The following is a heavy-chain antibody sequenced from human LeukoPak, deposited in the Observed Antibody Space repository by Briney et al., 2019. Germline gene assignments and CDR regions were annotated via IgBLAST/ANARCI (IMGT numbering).Heavy chain of an antibody. CDR2: IYYSGSS. V-gene: IGHV4-59*01. D-gene: IGHD2-15*01. CDR1: GGSISSYY. Sequence: SETLSLTCTVSGGSISSYYRSWIRQPPGKGLECIGYIYYSGSSNYNPSLNSRVTISVDTSKNQFPLKLSSVTAADTAVDYGARWLGYCSGGSCRNWFDPWGQGTLVTVSS. CDR3: ARWLGYCSGGSCRNWFDP. J-gene: IGHJ5*02.